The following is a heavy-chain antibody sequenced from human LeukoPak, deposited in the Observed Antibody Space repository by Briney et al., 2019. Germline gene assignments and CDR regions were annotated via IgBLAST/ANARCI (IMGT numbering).Heavy chain of an antibody. D-gene: IGHD4-17*01. CDR3: AKTVSHYYYYMDV. CDR2: IWYDGSNK. CDR1: GFTFSSYG. J-gene: IGHJ6*03. Sequence: PGGSLRLSCAASGFTFSSYGMHWVRQAPGKGLEWVAVIWYDGSNKYYADSVKGRFTISRDNSKNTLYLQMNSLRAEDTAVYYCAKTVSHYYYYMDVWGKRTTVTVSS. V-gene: IGHV3-33*06.